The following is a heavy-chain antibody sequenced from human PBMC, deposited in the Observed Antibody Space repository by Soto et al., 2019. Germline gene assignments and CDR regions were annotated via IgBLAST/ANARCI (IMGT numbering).Heavy chain of an antibody. V-gene: IGHV1-69*06. Sequence: SVKVSCKASGGSLSTNPISWVRQAPGQGLEWMGGTGSGTGPGNHAQKFQGRLTVTADKSTSTVYMELTNLSSEDTAVYYCARRDSGGFYRFFDSWGQGTLVTVS. CDR3: ARRDSGGFYRFFDS. CDR2: TGSGTGPG. J-gene: IGHJ4*02. D-gene: IGHD2-15*01. CDR1: GGSLSTNP.